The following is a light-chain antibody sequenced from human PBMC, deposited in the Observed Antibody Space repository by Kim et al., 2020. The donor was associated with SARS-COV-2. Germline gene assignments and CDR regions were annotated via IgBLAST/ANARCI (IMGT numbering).Light chain of an antibody. V-gene: IGKV3-11*01. Sequence: SLSPGERATLSCRASQSVTSYLAWYQQKPGQAPRLLIYDASNRATGIPARFSGSGSGTDFTLTISSLEPEDFAVYYCQQRVDWLTFGGGTKVDIK. CDR2: DAS. CDR1: QSVTSY. CDR3: QQRVDWLT. J-gene: IGKJ4*01.